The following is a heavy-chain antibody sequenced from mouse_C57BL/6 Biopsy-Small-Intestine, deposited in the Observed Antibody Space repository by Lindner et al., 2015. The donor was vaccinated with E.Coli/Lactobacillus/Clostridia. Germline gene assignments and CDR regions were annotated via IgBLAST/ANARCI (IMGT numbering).Heavy chain of an antibody. Sequence: VQLQESGAELVRPGTSVKMSCKASGYTFTDYNMHWVKQSHGKSLEWIGYINPNNGGTSYNQKFKGKATLTVNKSSSTAYMELRSLTSEDSAVYYCARPNWDEGGYYFDYWGQGTTLTVSS. CDR1: GYTFTDYN. CDR2: INPNNGGT. V-gene: IGHV1-22*01. D-gene: IGHD4-1*02. J-gene: IGHJ2*01. CDR3: ARPNWDEGGYYFDY.